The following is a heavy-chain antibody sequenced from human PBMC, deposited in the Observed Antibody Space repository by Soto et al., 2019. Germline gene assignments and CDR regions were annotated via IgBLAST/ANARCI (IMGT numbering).Heavy chain of an antibody. Sequence: QVQLVQSGAEVKKPGASVKVSCKASGYTFTGYYMHWVRQAPGQGLEWMGWINPNSGGTNYAQKFQGWVTMTRDTSISTDYMELSRLRSDDTAVYYCAREYCSGGSCYSDTNWFDPWGQGTLVTVSS. D-gene: IGHD2-15*01. J-gene: IGHJ5*02. V-gene: IGHV1-2*04. CDR3: AREYCSGGSCYSDTNWFDP. CDR2: INPNSGGT. CDR1: GYTFTGYY.